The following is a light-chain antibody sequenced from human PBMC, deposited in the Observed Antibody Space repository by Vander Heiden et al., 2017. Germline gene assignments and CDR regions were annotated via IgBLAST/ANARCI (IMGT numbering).Light chain of an antibody. V-gene: IGKV1-9*01. CDR1: QCISSY. Sequence: IQLTQSPSFLSASVGNKVTITCRASQCISSYLAWYQQNPGKAPKLLIYAASTLESGVPSRFSGSGSGTEFTLTISSLQPEDFATFFCQEVYSYPYTFGQGTKLEIK. J-gene: IGKJ2*01. CDR2: AAS. CDR3: QEVYSYPYT.